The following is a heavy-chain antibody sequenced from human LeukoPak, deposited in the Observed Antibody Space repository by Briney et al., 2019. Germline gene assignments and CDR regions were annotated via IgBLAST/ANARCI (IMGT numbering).Heavy chain of an antibody. Sequence: SQTLSLTCTDSGGSISSGDYYWSWIRQPPGKRLAWIGYINYSGGTYYNPSLKSRVTMSVDTSKNQFSLKLSSVTAADTAVYYCARVASGYYFDYWVQGTLVTVSS. V-gene: IGHV4-30-4*01. CDR2: INYSGGT. CDR1: GGSISSGDYY. CDR3: ARVASGYYFDY. D-gene: IGHD1-26*01. J-gene: IGHJ4*02.